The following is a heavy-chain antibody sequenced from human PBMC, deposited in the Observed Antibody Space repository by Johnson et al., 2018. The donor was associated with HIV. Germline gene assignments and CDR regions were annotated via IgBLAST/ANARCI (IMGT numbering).Heavy chain of an antibody. CDR2: IWYDGTDH. J-gene: IGHJ3*02. CDR1: GFTFSSYG. Sequence: QVQLVESGGGVVQPGRSLRLSCAASGFTFSSYGMHWVRQAPGKGLEWVAVIWYDGTDHYYADSVKGRFTISRDNSKNTLYLQMNSLRAEDTAVYYCARDNIVLMVGGAFDIWGQGTMVTVSS. V-gene: IGHV3-30*19. CDR3: ARDNIVLMVGGAFDI. D-gene: IGHD2-8*01.